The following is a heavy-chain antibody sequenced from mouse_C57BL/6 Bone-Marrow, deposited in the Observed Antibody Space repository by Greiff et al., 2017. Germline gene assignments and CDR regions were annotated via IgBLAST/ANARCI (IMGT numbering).Heavy chain of an antibody. J-gene: IGHJ2*01. D-gene: IGHD1-1*01. V-gene: IGHV1-50*01. Sequence: VQLQQPGAELVKPGASVKLSCKASGYTFTSYWMQWVKQRPGQGLEWIGEIDPSDSYTNYNQKFKGKATLTVDTSSSTAYMELSSLTSEDAAVYYGAREVAWTTVIFDYWGRGTTLTVSA. CDR2: IDPSDSYT. CDR1: GYTFTSYW. CDR3: AREVAWTTVIFDY.